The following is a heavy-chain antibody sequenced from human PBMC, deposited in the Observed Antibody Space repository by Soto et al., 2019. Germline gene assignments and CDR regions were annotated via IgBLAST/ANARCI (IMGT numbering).Heavy chain of an antibody. D-gene: IGHD5-18*01. CDR2: INPGSGNT. CDR1: GYTFTSYE. V-gene: IGHV1-3*01. CDR3: ARGAAVDTAMVTSWRVTPDAFDI. J-gene: IGHJ3*02. Sequence: ASVKIACKGSGYTFTSYEIDWVSEAPGQRLEWMKSINPGSGNTKYAQKFQGRVTITGDESTSTAYMELSSLRSEDTAVYYCARGAAVDTAMVTSWRVTPDAFDICGQGTMVTFSS.